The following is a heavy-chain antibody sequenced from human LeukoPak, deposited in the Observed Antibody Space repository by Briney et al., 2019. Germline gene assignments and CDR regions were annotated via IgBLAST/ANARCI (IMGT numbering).Heavy chain of an antibody. V-gene: IGHV1-69*13. Sequence: GASLKVSCKASGYTFTGYYMHWVRQAPGQGLEWMGGIIPIFGTANYAQKFQGRVTITADESTSTAYMELSSLRSEDTAVYYCARGVVVVPAANYYYYYMDVWGKGTTVTISS. D-gene: IGHD2-2*01. CDR3: ARGVVVVPAANYYYYYMDV. CDR2: IIPIFGTA. CDR1: GYTFTGYY. J-gene: IGHJ6*03.